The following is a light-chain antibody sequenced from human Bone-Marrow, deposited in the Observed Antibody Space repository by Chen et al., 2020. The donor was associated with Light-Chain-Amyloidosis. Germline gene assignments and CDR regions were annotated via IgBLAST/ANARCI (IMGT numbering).Light chain of an antibody. J-gene: IGLJ1*01. CDR3: SSFTSSSSYV. Sequence: QSARTQPASVSGCPGQSITISCTGTSGDVGTYNYVSWYQQHPGKAPKVMIYAVSNRPSGVSNRFSGSKSGNTASLTISGLQAEDEADYYCSSFTSSSSYVFGPGTKVTVL. V-gene: IGLV2-14*01. CDR1: SGDVGTYNY. CDR2: AVS.